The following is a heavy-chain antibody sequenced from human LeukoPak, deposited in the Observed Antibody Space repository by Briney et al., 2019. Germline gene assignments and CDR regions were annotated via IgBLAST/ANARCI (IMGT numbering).Heavy chain of an antibody. CDR2: ISGSGGRT. V-gene: IGHV3-23*01. D-gene: IGHD5-12*01. Sequence: GGSLRLSCAASGFTFSSHGMNWVRQAPGKGLEWVSGISGSGGRTYYADSVKGRFTISRDNSNHMLYLQMNSLIAEDTAIYYCAKDDDWLRFEHWGRGTPVSVSS. CDR1: GFTFSSHG. CDR3: AKDDDWLRFEH. J-gene: IGHJ4*02.